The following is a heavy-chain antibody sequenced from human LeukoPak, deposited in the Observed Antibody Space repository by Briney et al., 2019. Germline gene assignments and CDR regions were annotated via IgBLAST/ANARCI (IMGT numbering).Heavy chain of an antibody. CDR1: SGSISTYY. D-gene: IGHD6-19*01. V-gene: IGHV4-59*01. CDR3: ARDGAVAGGGRWFDP. Sequence: SETLSLTCTVSSGSISTYYWSWIRQPPGKGLDWIGYINYSGSTDYNPSLKSRVTISVDTSKNQFSLKLTSVTAADTAVYYCARDGAVAGGGRWFDPWGQGTLVTVSS. CDR2: INYSGST. J-gene: IGHJ5*02.